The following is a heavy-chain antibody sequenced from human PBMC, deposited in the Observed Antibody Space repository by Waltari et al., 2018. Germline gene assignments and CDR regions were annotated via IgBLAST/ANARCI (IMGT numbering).Heavy chain of an antibody. V-gene: IGHV3-21*01. CDR1: GFTFSSYS. CDR2: ISSSSSYM. D-gene: IGHD1-1*01. Sequence: EVQLVESGGGLVKPGGSLRLSCAASGFTFSSYSMNWVRQAPGKGLEWVSSISSSSSYMSYADSVKGRFTISRDNAKNSLYLQMNSLRAEDTAVYYCARDLGGPWIGYWGQGTLVTVSS. J-gene: IGHJ4*02. CDR3: ARDLGGPWIGY.